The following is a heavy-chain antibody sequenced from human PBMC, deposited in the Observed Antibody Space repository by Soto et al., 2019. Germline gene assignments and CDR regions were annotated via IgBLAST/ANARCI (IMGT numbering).Heavy chain of an antibody. D-gene: IGHD2-21*02. CDR1: GGSISSGGYS. J-gene: IGHJ5*02. Sequence: SETLSLTCAVCGGSISSGGYSWSWIRQPPGKGLEWIGYIYHIGSTYYNPSLKSRVTISVDRSKNQFSLKLSSVTAADTAVYCCARTPRNPVVTPAGWFDPFGQGTLVPLCS. CDR2: IYHIGST. V-gene: IGHV4-30-2*01. CDR3: ARTPRNPVVTPAGWFDP.